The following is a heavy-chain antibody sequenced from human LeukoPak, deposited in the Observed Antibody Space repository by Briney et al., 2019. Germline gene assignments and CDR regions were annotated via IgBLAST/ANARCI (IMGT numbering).Heavy chain of an antibody. D-gene: IGHD2-15*01. CDR1: GYSFISYW. Sequence: GGSLKVSCKGSGYSFISYWIGWVRQMPGKGLEGMGIIYPGDSDTRYSPSFQGQVTISADKSMSAAYLQWSSLKASDTAMYYCARRVAATGADYWGQGTLVIVSS. V-gene: IGHV5-51*01. J-gene: IGHJ4*02. CDR3: ARRVAATGADY. CDR2: IYPGDSDT.